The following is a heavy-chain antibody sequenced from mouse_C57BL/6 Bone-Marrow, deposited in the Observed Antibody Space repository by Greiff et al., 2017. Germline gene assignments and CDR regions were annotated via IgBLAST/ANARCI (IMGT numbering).Heavy chain of an antibody. D-gene: IGHD1-1*01. CDR3: ARHRGYGSSFAY. CDR2: ISIGGSYT. J-gene: IGHJ3*01. CDR1: GFTFSSYG. Sequence: EVQGVESGGDLVKPGGSLKLSCAASGFTFSSYGMSWVRQTPDKRLEWVATISIGGSYTYYPDSVKGRFTISRDNAKNTLYLQMSSLKSEDTAMYYCARHRGYGSSFAYWGQGTLVTVSA. V-gene: IGHV5-6*01.